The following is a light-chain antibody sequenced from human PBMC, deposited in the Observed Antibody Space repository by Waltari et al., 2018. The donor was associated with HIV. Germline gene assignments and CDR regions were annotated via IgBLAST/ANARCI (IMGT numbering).Light chain of an antibody. V-gene: IGLV3-21*02. J-gene: IGLJ2*01. CDR3: QVWDTSSDHVI. CDR2: DYA. Sequence: SFVLTQPPSVSVAPGQTARITCGGNNIGSKNVHWYQQKPGQAPVVVLQDYADRPSGIPERFSGSNSGNTATLTIRRVEAGDEADYHCQVWDTSSDHVIFGGGTKLTVL. CDR1: NIGSKN.